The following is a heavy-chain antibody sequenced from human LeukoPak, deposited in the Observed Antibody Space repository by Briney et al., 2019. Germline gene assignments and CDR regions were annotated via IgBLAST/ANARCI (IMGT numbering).Heavy chain of an antibody. Sequence: SETLSLTCTVSGGSISSGSYYWGWIRQPPGKGLEWIGSIYYSGSTYYNPSLKSRVTISVDTSKNQFSLKLSSVTAADTAVYYCARPRPSGWFDPWGQGTLVTVSS. D-gene: IGHD3-10*01. CDR3: ARPRPSGWFDP. J-gene: IGHJ5*02. CDR1: GGSISSGSYY. CDR2: IYYSGST. V-gene: IGHV4-39*01.